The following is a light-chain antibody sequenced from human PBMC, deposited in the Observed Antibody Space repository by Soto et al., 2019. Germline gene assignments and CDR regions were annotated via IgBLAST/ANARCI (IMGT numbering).Light chain of an antibody. CDR3: SSFAGNNYCVV. V-gene: IGLV2-8*01. J-gene: IGLJ2*01. CDR1: TNDVGGYDH. Sequence: QSALTQPPSASGSLGQSVTISCSGITNDVGGYDHVSWFQQHPGKAPKLIIYDVTKRPSGVPDRFSGSRSGNTASLTVSGLQGEDEADYYCSSFAGNNYCVVFGGGTKLTVL. CDR2: DVT.